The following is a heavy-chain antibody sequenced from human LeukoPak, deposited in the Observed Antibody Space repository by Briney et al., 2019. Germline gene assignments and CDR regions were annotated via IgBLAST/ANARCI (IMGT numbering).Heavy chain of an antibody. Sequence: SETLSLTCTVSGGSISSYYWSWIRQPAGKGLEWIGRIYTSGSTNYNPSLKSRVTMSVDTSKNQFSLKLSSVTAADTAVYYCARLPRPTYSSSWYYSDYWGQGTLVTVSS. J-gene: IGHJ4*02. CDR2: IYTSGST. V-gene: IGHV4-4*07. D-gene: IGHD6-13*01. CDR1: GGSISSYY. CDR3: ARLPRPTYSSSWYYSDY.